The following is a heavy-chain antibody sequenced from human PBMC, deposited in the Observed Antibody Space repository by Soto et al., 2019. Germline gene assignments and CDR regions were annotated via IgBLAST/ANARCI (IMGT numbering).Heavy chain of an antibody. CDR2: IYDSGSP. CDR1: GGSISGYY. D-gene: IGHD3-9*01. J-gene: IGHJ4*02. V-gene: IGHV4-59*01. CDR3: ARGVGSSPPRY. Sequence: SETLSLTCTISGGSISGYYWSWIRQSPGQGLEWIGYIYDSGSPYYNPSLKTRVTISADTSKNQISLKLTSATAADTAVYFCARGVGSSPPRYWGRGTLVPSPQ.